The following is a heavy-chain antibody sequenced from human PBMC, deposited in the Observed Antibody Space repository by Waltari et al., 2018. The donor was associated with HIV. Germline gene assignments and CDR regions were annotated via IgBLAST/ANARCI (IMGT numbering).Heavy chain of an antibody. CDR3: AKKGHLSGGNWKRDYFDY. D-gene: IGHD2-15*01. CDR1: GFTFSDYS. V-gene: IGHV3-23*01. CDR2: ISPTGYST. Sequence: EVQLLESGGGLVQPGGSLRLSCAASGFTFSDYSMSWVRQAPGKGMGWGSAISPTGYSTSDADSVKGRFTNSRDNSKNTVYLQMNSLRAEDTAIYYCAKKGHLSGGNWKRDYFDYWGQGTLVTVSS. J-gene: IGHJ4*02.